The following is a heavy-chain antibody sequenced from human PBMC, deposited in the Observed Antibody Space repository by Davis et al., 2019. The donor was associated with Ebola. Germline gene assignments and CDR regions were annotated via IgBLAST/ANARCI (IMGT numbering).Heavy chain of an antibody. V-gene: IGHV4-61*08. D-gene: IGHD3-10*01. CDR3: ARDTGWGPERGYFYDGMDV. CDR1: GGSISSGGYY. CDR2: IYYSGST. Sequence: MPSETLSLTCTVSGGSISSGGYYWSWIRQPPGKGLEWIGYIYYSGSTNYNPSLKSRITISVDTSKNQFSLELTSVTAADTAVYYCARDTGWGPERGYFYDGMDVWGQGTTVTVSS. J-gene: IGHJ6*02.